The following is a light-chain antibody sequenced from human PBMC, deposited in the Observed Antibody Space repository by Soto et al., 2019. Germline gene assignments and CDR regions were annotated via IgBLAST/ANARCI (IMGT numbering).Light chain of an antibody. CDR1: QSISSY. J-gene: IGKJ4*01. CDR3: QQSYSTPLT. V-gene: IGKV1-39*01. Sequence: DIQMTQSPSSLSASVGDRLTIHCRASQSISSYLNWYQQKPGKAPNLLIYAASSLQSGVPSRFSGSGSGTDFTLTISSLQPEDFATYYCQQSYSTPLTFGGGTKVDIK. CDR2: AAS.